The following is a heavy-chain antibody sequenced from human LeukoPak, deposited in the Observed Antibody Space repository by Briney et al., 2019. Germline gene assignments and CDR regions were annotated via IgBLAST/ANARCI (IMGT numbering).Heavy chain of an antibody. CDR3: ARRLGEFDP. Sequence: SETLSLTCTVSGGSISSYYWSWIRQPPGKGMEWIGYTYYSGSTNYNPSLKSRVTISVDTSKNQFSLKLSSVTAADTAVYYCARRLGEFDPWGQGTLVTVSS. D-gene: IGHD6-25*01. CDR1: GGSISSYY. CDR2: TYYSGST. J-gene: IGHJ5*02. V-gene: IGHV4-59*12.